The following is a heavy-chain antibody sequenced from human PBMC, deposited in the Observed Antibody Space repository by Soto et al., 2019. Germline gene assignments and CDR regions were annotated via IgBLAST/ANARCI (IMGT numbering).Heavy chain of an antibody. D-gene: IGHD1-26*01. CDR2: MQPSSGRT. Sequence: QVQLVQSGAEVREPGASVKVSCKASGYSFTSLDINWVRQTTGQGLEWMGWMQPSSGRTGYAQKFQGRVTRTRDTSITTADMELSSLTADDTAFYYCARGVTAGVDYWGQGTLVTVSS. CDR3: ARGVTAGVDY. CDR1: GYSFTSLD. V-gene: IGHV1-8*01. J-gene: IGHJ4*02.